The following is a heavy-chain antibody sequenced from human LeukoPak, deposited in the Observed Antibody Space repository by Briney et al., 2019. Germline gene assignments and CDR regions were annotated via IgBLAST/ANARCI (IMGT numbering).Heavy chain of an antibody. J-gene: IGHJ4*02. D-gene: IGHD5-12*01. Sequence: GESLRISCQTSGYSFSTSCIAWVRQRPGKGLEWMGKIDPADSYSSYSPSFQGHVTFSVDKSISTAYLQWSSLKASDSAIYYCARLSGYYYGEDDFWGQGTLVTVSS. CDR3: ARLSGYYYGEDDF. CDR1: GYSFSTSC. V-gene: IGHV5-10-1*01. CDR2: IDPADSYS.